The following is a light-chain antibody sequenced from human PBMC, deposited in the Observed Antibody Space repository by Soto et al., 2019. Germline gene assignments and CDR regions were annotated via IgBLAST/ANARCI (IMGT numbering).Light chain of an antibody. J-gene: IGLJ1*01. Sequence: QSALTQPASMSGTPGQSITISCTGTSSDVGGYNDVSWYQQHPGKAPKLMIYEVSNRPSGVSNRFSGSKSGNTASLTISGLQAEDEADYYCSSYTSSSTHYVFGTGTKLTVL. CDR1: SSDVGGYND. CDR3: SSYTSSSTHYV. CDR2: EVS. V-gene: IGLV2-14*01.